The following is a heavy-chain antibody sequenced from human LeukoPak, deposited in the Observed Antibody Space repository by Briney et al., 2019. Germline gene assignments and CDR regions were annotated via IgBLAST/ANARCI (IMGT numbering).Heavy chain of an antibody. CDR1: GSSFGDYA. J-gene: IGHJ4*02. D-gene: IGHD2-8*02. CDR2: IRSKAYGGTT. V-gene: IGHV3-49*04. CDR3: TLSGGY. Sequence: GGSLRLSCAASGSSFGDYAMSWVRQAPGKGLEWVGFIRSKAYGGTTEYAASVKGRFTISRDDSKSIAYLQMNSLKTEDTAVYYCTLSGGYWGQGTLVTVSS.